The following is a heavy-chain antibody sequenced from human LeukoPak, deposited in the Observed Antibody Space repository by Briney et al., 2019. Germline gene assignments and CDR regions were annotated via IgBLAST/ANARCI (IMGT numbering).Heavy chain of an antibody. V-gene: IGHV3-53*01. J-gene: IGHJ6*03. CDR1: GFTVSSNY. Sequence: PGGSLRLSCAASGFTVSSNYMTWVRQAPGKGLQWVSLIDSGGSTYFADSVKGRFTISRDTSKNTLYLQTNSLRAEDTAVYYCARRAPTVTYYYYYYMDVWGKGTTVTVSS. D-gene: IGHD4-11*01. CDR2: IDSGGST. CDR3: ARRAPTVTYYYYYYMDV.